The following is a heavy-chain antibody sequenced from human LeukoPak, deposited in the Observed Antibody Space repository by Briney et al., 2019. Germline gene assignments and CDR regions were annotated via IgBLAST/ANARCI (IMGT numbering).Heavy chain of an antibody. CDR1: GFTFSSYS. J-gene: IGHJ4*02. D-gene: IGHD3-10*01. CDR2: ISSSSSYI. V-gene: IGHV3-21*01. Sequence: PGGSLRLSCAASGFTFSSYSMNWVRQAPGKGLEWVSSISSSSSYIYCADSVKGRFTISRDNAKNSLYLQMNSLRAEDTAVYYCARDKNNYYGSGTWEYWGQGTLVTVSS. CDR3: ARDKNNYYGSGTWEY.